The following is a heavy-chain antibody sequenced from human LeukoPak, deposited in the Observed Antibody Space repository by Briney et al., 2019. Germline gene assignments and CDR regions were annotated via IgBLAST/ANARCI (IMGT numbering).Heavy chain of an antibody. J-gene: IGHJ4*02. CDR1: GFTFRSYA. CDR2: ISGSGGST. V-gene: IGHV3-23*01. CDR3: AKGPYYDILTGYDYFDY. Sequence: PGGSLRLSCVASGFTFRSYAMSWVRQAPGKGLEWVSGISGSGGSTYYADSVRGRFTISRDNSKNTLYLQMNSLRAEDTAVYYCAKGPYYDILTGYDYFDYWGQGTLVTVSS. D-gene: IGHD3-9*01.